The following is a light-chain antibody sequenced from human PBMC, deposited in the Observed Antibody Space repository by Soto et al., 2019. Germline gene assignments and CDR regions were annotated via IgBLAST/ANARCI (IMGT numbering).Light chain of an antibody. V-gene: IGLV2-14*01. J-gene: IGLJ3*02. CDR2: EVS. CDR1: SSDVGGYKY. Sequence: QSALTQPASVSGSPGQSITISCTGTSSDVGGYKYVSWYQQEPGKAPKLMIYEVSNRPSGVSNRFSGSKSGNTASLTISGLQAVDEADYYCSSYTSSRTLVFGGGTKLTVL. CDR3: SSYTSSRTLV.